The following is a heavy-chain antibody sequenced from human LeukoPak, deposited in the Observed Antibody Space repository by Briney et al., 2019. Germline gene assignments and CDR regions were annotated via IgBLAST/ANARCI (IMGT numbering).Heavy chain of an antibody. V-gene: IGHV3-23*01. CDR2: ISGSGGST. D-gene: IGHD6-19*01. CDR1: EFTFSSYA. CDR3: AKMGYSSGWTDYFDY. J-gene: IGHJ4*02. Sequence: PGGSLRLSCAASEFTFSSYAMSWVRQAPGKGLEWVSAISGSGGSTYYADSVKGRFTISRDNSKNTLYLQMNSLRAEDTAVYYCAKMGYSSGWTDYFDYWGQGTLVTVSS.